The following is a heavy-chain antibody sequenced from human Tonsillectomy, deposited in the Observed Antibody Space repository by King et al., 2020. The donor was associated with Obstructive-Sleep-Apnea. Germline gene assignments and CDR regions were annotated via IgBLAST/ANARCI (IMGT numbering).Heavy chain of an antibody. CDR3: ARGAPFYYDSSGYYDF. Sequence: VQLVESGGGVVQPGRSLRLSCAASGLSFNNYAMHWVRQAPGKGLEWVAVISYDGGNKYYADSVKGRFTISRDNSKNTLYLQMNSLRAEDTAVDYCARGAPFYYDSSGYYDFWGQGTLVTVSS. CDR2: ISYDGGNK. V-gene: IGHV3-30*04. D-gene: IGHD3-22*01. CDR1: GLSFNNYA. J-gene: IGHJ4*02.